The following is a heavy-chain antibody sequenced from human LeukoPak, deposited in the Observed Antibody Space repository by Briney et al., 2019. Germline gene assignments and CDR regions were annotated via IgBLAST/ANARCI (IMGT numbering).Heavy chain of an antibody. J-gene: IGHJ4*02. Sequence: SVKVSCKASGGTFSSYTISWVRKDPGQGLEWMGRIIPILGLANYAQQCQGRGTIIADKSTSPAYMELNNLRSEDTALYYCARGGSGYSYGYVDYWGQGTLVTVSS. D-gene: IGHD5-18*01. CDR3: ARGGSGYSYGYVDY. V-gene: IGHV1-69*02. CDR1: GGTFSSYT. CDR2: IIPILGLA.